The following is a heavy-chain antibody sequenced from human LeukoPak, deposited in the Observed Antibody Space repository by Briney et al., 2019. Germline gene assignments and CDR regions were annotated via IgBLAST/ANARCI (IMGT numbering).Heavy chain of an antibody. CDR2: ISDDGSRQ. J-gene: IGHJ4*02. D-gene: IGHD3-10*01. V-gene: IGHV3-30-3*01. Sequence: GRSLRLSCAASGFTFSNYAIHWGRQAPGKGLEWVAFISDDGSRQHYADSVKGRFTISRDNSKNTLNLQMNSLRAEDTAVYYCVKDRTGTYTLDYWGQGTLVTVSS. CDR1: GFTFSNYA. CDR3: VKDRTGTYTLDY.